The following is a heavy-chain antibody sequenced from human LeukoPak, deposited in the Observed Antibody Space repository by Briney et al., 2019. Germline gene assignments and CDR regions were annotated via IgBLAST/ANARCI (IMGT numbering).Heavy chain of an antibody. CDR3: ARMRDCSKTNCYVMDP. Sequence: GASVKVSCTAFGYTFTTYGINWVRQAPGQGLEWMGWIGPYNINTHYAQKVQGRVTMTTDTSTSTAYMELRSLRSDDTAVYYCARMRDCSKTNCYVMDPWGQGTLVTVSS. CDR1: GYTFTTYG. V-gene: IGHV1-18*04. CDR2: IGPYNINT. D-gene: IGHD2-2*01. J-gene: IGHJ5*02.